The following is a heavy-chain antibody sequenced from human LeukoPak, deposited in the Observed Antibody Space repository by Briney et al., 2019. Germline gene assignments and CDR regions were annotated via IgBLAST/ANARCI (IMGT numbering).Heavy chain of an antibody. D-gene: IGHD3-10*01. CDR3: ARARVGYYGSGSYEFDY. V-gene: IGHV3-48*03. J-gene: IGHJ4*02. CDR1: GFTFSSYE. Sequence: GGSLRLSCAASGFTFSSYEMNWVRQAPGKGLEWVSYISSSGSTIYYADSVKGRFTISRDNAKNSLYLQMNSLRAEDTAVYYCARARVGYYGSGSYEFDYWGQGTLFTVSS. CDR2: ISSSGSTI.